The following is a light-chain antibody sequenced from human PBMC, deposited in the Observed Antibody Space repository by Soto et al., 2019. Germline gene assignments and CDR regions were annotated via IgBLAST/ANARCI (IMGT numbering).Light chain of an antibody. CDR2: EIS. J-gene: IGLJ3*02. V-gene: IGLV2-14*01. Sequence: QSVLTQPASVSGSPGQSITISCTGTSSDIGDYDYVSWYQQQPGKAPKLIIYEISNRPSGASNRFSCSRSGNTASLTISGLHAEDDADYYCSSFTRSSTLLFGGGTKLTV. CDR1: SSDIGDYDY. CDR3: SSFTRSSTLL.